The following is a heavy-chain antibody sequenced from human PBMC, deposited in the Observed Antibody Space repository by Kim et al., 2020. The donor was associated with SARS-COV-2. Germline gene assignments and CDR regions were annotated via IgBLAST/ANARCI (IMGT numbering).Heavy chain of an antibody. CDR2: IYSGGST. Sequence: GGSLRLSCAASGFTVSSNYMSWVRQAPGKGLEWVSVIYSGGSTYYADSVKGRFTISRDNSKNTLYLQMNSLRAEDTGVYYCASLLWFGELFSYYYYGMDVWGQGTTDTVS. CDR3: ASLLWFGELFSYYYYGMDV. V-gene: IGHV3-66*01. D-gene: IGHD3-10*01. CDR1: GFTVSSNY. J-gene: IGHJ6*02.